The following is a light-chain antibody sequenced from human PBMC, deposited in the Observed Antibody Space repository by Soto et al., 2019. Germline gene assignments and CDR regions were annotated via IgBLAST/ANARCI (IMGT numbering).Light chain of an antibody. CDR3: QQGRNWPLT. CDR2: GAS. CDR1: QSINSE. J-gene: IGKJ2*01. Sequence: EIVMTQSPATLSLSPGERAALSCRASQSINSELSWYHQKPGQPPRRLIYGASTRATGVPARFTGSESGSEFTLTISGLQSEDFAVYYCQQGRNWPLTFGQGTRLEI. V-gene: IGKV3-15*01.